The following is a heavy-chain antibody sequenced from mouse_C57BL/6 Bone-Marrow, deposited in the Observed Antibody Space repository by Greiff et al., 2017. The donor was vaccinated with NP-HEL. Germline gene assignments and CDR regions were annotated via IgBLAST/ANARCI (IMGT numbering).Heavy chain of an antibody. J-gene: IGHJ1*03. CDR1: GYTFTSYW. CDR2: IHPTSGST. V-gene: IGHV1-64*01. Sequence: QVQLQQPGAELVKPGASVKLSCKASGYTFTSYWMHWVKQRPGQGLEWIGMIHPTSGSTNYNEKFKSKATLTVDKSSSTAYMHLSSLTSEDAAVYYCAINVYWYCDVWGTGTTVTVSS. CDR3: AINVYWYCDV.